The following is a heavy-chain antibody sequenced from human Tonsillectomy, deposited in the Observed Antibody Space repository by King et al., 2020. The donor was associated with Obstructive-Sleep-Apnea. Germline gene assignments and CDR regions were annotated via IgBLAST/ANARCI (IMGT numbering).Heavy chain of an antibody. D-gene: IGHD6-19*01. V-gene: IGHV4-59*01. Sequence: QLQESGPGLVKPSETLSLTCTVSGGSISSYYWSWIRQPPGKGLEWIGYIYYSGSTNYNPSLKSRVTISVDTSKNQFSLKLSSVTAADTAVYYCARVSSGWYDDDAFDIWGQGTMVTVSS. CDR2: IYYSGST. CDR3: ARVSSGWYDDDAFDI. CDR1: GGSISSYY. J-gene: IGHJ3*02.